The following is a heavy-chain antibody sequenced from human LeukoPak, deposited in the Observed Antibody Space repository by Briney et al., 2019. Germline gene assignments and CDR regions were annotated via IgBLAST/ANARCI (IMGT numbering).Heavy chain of an antibody. Sequence: SENLSLTCTVSGGSISSGGYYWSWIRQHPGKGLEWIGYIYYSGSTYYNPSLKSRVTISVDTSKNQFSLKLSSVTAADTAVYYCARALIDSSSPSFDYWGQGTLVTVSS. V-gene: IGHV4-31*03. D-gene: IGHD6-6*01. J-gene: IGHJ4*02. CDR2: IYYSGST. CDR3: ARALIDSSSPSFDY. CDR1: GGSISSGGYY.